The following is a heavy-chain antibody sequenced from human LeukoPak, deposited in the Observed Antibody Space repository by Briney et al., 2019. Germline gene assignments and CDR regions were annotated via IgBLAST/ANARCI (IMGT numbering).Heavy chain of an antibody. CDR1: GVSFSGYS. Sequence: PSETLSLTCAVYGVSFSGYSWSWIRQPPGKGLEWIWEINHSGSTNFNPPLKSGVTISVETSTRELLLNLKSVSGADSDVYYCERGMEVNCSMDVWGRGTT. CDR3: ERGMEVNCSMDV. V-gene: IGHV4-34*01. D-gene: IGHD2-15*01. J-gene: IGHJ6*01. CDR2: INHSGST.